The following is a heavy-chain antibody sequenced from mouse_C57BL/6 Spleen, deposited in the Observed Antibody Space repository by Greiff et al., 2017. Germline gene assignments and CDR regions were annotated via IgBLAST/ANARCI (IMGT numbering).Heavy chain of an antibody. V-gene: IGHV1-61*01. Sequence: QVQLQQSGAELVRPGSSVKLSCKASGYTFTSYWMDWVKQRPGQGLEWIGNIYPSDSETHYNQKFKDKATLTVDKSSSTAYMQLSSLTSEDSAVYYCARGSYYYGSSYDFDYWGQGTTLTVSS. J-gene: IGHJ2*01. CDR1: GYTFTSYW. CDR3: ARGSYYYGSSYDFDY. CDR2: IYPSDSET. D-gene: IGHD1-1*01.